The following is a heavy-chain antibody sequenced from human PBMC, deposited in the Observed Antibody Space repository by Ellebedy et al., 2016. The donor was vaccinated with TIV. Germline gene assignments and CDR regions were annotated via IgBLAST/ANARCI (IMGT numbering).Heavy chain of an antibody. Sequence: AASVKVSCKASGYTFTKYGLTWVRQAPGQGLEWMGWISTYNGNTNSVQKFQGRVAMTTDTSTSTAYMELRSLTYDDTAMYYCARVQPHYFDYWGQGTQVTVSS. D-gene: IGHD2-2*01. CDR2: ISTYNGNT. J-gene: IGHJ4*02. CDR3: ARVQPHYFDY. V-gene: IGHV1-18*01. CDR1: GYTFTKYG.